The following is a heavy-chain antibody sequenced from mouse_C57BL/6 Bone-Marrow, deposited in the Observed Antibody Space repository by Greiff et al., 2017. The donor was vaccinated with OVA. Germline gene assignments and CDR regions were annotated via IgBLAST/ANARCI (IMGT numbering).Heavy chain of an antibody. J-gene: IGHJ4*01. D-gene: IGHD1-1*01. CDR3: ARDPFYDGSPYYYAMDY. Sequence: VQLQQSGPVLVKPGASVKMSCTASGYTFTDYYMNWVKQSHGKSLEWIGVINPYNGGTSYNQKFKGKATLTVDKSSSPAYMELNSLTSEDSAVYYCARDPFYDGSPYYYAMDYWGQGTSVTVSS. CDR2: INPYNGGT. V-gene: IGHV1-19*01. CDR1: GYTFTDYY.